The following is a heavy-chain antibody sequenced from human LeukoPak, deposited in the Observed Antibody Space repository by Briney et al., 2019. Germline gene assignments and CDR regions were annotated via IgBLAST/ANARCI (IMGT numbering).Heavy chain of an antibody. Sequence: PGESLRLSCAPSGITFSNYSMNWVRQAPGKGLEWVSYISSSGRTIYYADSVKGRFTISRDNAKNSLYLQMNSLRAEDTAVYYCTRGSGYSYGYRPPFYYYMDVWGKGNTVTASS. V-gene: IGHV3-48*01. CDR3: TRGSGYSYGYRPPFYYYMDV. CDR2: ISSSGRTI. CDR1: GITFSNYS. D-gene: IGHD5-18*01. J-gene: IGHJ6*03.